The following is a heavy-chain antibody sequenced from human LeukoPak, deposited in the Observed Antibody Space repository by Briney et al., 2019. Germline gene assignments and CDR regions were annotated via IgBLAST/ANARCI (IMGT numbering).Heavy chain of an antibody. V-gene: IGHV3-74*01. CDR3: ARGYCSSPGCSAGWFDP. CDR2: INTDGSTT. CDR1: GFIFSTYW. J-gene: IGHJ5*02. Sequence: GGFLRLSCAASGFIFSTYWMHWVRQAPGKGLVWVSRINTDGSTTNYADSVKGRFTISRDNAKNTLYLQMNGLRVEDTAVYYCARGYCSSPGCSAGWFDPWGQGTLISVSS. D-gene: IGHD2-2*01.